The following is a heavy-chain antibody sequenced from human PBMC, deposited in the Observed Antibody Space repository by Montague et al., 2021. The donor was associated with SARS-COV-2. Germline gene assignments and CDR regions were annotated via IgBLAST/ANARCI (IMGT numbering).Heavy chain of an antibody. J-gene: IGHJ5*02. D-gene: IGHD3-10*01. Sequence: SLRLSCAASGFTFSSYAMIRVRQAPGKGLEWVSTISSTGGSTYYADSVKGRFIISRDNSRNTVYMQMNNLRAEDTAVYYCAKGFTYYFASGGYPNYFDPWGQGTLVSVSS. CDR3: AKGFTYYFASGGYPNYFDP. CDR1: GFTFSSYA. CDR2: ISSTGGST. V-gene: IGHV3-23*01.